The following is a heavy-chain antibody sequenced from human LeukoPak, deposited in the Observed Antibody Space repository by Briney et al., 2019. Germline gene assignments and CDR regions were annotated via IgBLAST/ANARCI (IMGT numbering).Heavy chain of an antibody. CDR1: GFTFSSYW. Sequence: PGGSLRLSCVASGFTFSSYWMHWVRQAPGKGLEWVSNIKQDESEKYYVDSVKGRFTISRDNAKNSVFLQMNSLRAEDTAVYYCAKQLGYCSDGSCYFPYWGQGTLVTVSS. D-gene: IGHD2-15*01. V-gene: IGHV3-7*03. CDR3: AKQLGYCSDGSCYFPY. CDR2: IKQDESEK. J-gene: IGHJ4*02.